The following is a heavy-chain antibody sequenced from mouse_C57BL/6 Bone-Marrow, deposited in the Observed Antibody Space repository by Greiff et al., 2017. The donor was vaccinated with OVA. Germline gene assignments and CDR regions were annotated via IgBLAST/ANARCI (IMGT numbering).Heavy chain of an antibody. CDR3: ARGHYDYGKLSWFAY. CDR2: IYPRSSNT. D-gene: IGHD2-4*01. CDR1: GYTFTSYG. Sequence: QVQLKESGAELARPGASVKLSCKASGYTFTSYGISWVKQRTGQGLEWIGEIYPRSSNTYYNEKFKGKATLTADKSSSTAYMELRSLTSEDSAVYFCARGHYDYGKLSWFAYWGQGTLVTVSA. J-gene: IGHJ3*01. V-gene: IGHV1-81*01.